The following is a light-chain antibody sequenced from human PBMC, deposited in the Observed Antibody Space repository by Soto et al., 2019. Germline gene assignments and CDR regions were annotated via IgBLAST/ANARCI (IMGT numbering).Light chain of an antibody. CDR3: HQYYSYPPT. CDR2: AAS. CDR1: QGISSY. Sequence: AIRMTQSPSSFSASTGDRVTITCRASQGISSYLAWYQQKPGKAPKLLIYAASTLQSGVPSRFNGSGSGTDFTLTISCLQSEDFATYYCHQYYSYPPTFGPGTKVDIK. J-gene: IGKJ3*01. V-gene: IGKV1-8*01.